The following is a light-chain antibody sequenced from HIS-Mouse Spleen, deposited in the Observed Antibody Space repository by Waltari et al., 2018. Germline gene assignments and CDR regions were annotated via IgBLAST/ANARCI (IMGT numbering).Light chain of an antibody. Sequence: QSALTQPRSVSGSPGQSVTISCTGTSSDVGGYNYVSWYQQHPGNAPKLMVYDVSKRPSGVLDRFSGSKSGNTASLTISGLQAEDEADYYCCSYAGSYSYVFGTGTKVTVL. CDR3: CSYAGSYSYV. V-gene: IGLV2-11*01. CDR1: SSDVGGYNY. CDR2: DVS. J-gene: IGLJ1*01.